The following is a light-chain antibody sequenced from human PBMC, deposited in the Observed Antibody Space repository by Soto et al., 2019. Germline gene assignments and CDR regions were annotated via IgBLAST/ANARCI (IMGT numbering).Light chain of an antibody. J-gene: IGKJ1*01. V-gene: IGKV3-15*01. CDR3: QQYNNWPPWT. CDR1: QSVSSN. CDR2: GVS. Sequence: EIVMTQSPATLSVSPGERATISCRASQSVSSNLAWYQQKPGQAPRLLIYGVSRRATGFPARFSGSGSGTDFTLTISSLQSEDFAVYYCQQYNNWPPWTFGQGTKVDIK.